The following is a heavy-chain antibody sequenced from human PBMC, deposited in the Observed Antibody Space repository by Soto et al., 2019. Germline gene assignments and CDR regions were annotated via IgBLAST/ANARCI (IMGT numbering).Heavy chain of an antibody. D-gene: IGHD2-15*01. J-gene: IGHJ4*02. CDR1: GYTFTSYY. Sequence: ASVKVSCKASGYTFTSYYMHWVRQAPGQGLEWMGIINPSGGSTSYAQKFQGRVTMTRDTSTSTVYMELSSLRSDDTAVYYCARDRVEGYCRGGSCYSPGYRGQRTPVTVSS. CDR2: INPSGGST. V-gene: IGHV1-46*01. CDR3: ARDRVEGYCRGGSCYSPGY.